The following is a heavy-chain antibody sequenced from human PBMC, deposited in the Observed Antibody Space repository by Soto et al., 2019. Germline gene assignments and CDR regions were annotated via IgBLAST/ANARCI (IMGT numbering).Heavy chain of an antibody. Sequence: PSETLSLTCTFSGFSISSYYWSWIRQPPGKGLEWIGYIYYSGSTNYNPSLKSRVTISVDMSKNQFSLKLSSVTAADTAVYYCARRYGPGFDYWGQGTLVTVSS. J-gene: IGHJ4*02. CDR2: IYYSGST. CDR1: GFSISSYY. CDR3: ARRYGPGFDY. V-gene: IGHV4-59*08. D-gene: IGHD4-17*01.